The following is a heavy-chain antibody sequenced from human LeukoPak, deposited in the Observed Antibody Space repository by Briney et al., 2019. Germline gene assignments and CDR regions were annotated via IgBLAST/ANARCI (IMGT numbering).Heavy chain of an antibody. V-gene: IGHV4-39*01. CDR2: IYYSGST. CDR3: ARQGTTVTIRWFDP. J-gene: IGHJ5*02. CDR1: GGSISSSSYY. Sequence: SETLSLTCTVSGGSISSSSYYWGWIRQPPGKGLEWIGSIYYSGSTYYNPSLKSRVTISVDTSKNQFSPKLSSVTAADTAVYYCARQGTTVTIRWFDPWGQGTLVTVSS. D-gene: IGHD4-17*01.